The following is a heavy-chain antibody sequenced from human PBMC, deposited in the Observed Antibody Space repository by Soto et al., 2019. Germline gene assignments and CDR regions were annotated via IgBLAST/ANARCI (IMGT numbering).Heavy chain of an antibody. CDR1: GFTVSSNY. CDR3: ARERAMVRGVREYYYYGMDV. V-gene: IGHV3-53*01. D-gene: IGHD3-10*01. CDR2: IYSGGST. Sequence: GGSLRLSCAASGFTVSSNYMSWGRQAPGKGLEWVSVIYSGGSTYYADSVKGRFTISRDNSKNTLYLQMNSLRAEDTAVYYCARERAMVRGVREYYYYGMDVWGQGTTVTVSS. J-gene: IGHJ6*02.